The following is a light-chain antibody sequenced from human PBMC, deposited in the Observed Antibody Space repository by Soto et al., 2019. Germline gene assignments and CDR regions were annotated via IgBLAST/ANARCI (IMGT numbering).Light chain of an antibody. CDR3: QQFEDFPRAII. CDR2: DAS. CDR1: QDISTY. Sequence: DIPMTQSPSSLSASVGDRVTITFQASQDISTYLNWYQQKPGKAPKLLIYDASNLETGVPSRFSGSGSGTDFTFTISSLQPEDIATYYCQQFEDFPRAIIFGQGTRLEIK. J-gene: IGKJ5*01. V-gene: IGKV1-33*01.